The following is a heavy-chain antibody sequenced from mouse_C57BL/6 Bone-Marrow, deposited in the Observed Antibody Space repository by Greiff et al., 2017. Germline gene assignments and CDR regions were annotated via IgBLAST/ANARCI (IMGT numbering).Heavy chain of an antibody. CDR1: GYAFTNYL. D-gene: IGHD2-4*01. CDR3: ARFLYDYDADYYAMDY. J-gene: IGHJ4*01. Sequence: VQLHQSGAELVRPGTSVKVSCKASGYAFTNYLIEWVKQRPGQGLEWIGVINPGSGGTNYNEKFKGKATLTADKSSSTAYMQLSSLTSEDSAVYFCARFLYDYDADYYAMDYWGQGTSVTVSS. CDR2: INPGSGGT. V-gene: IGHV1-54*01.